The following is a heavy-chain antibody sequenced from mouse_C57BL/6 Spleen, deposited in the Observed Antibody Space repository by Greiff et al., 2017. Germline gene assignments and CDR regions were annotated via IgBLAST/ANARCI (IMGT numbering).Heavy chain of an antibody. CDR2: IDPSDSYT. J-gene: IGHJ1*03. D-gene: IGHD3-1*01. V-gene: IGHV1-59*01. CDR3: ARRAGRYFDV. Sequence: QVQLQQPGAELVRPGTSVKLSCKASGYTFTSYWMHWVKQRPGQGLEWIGVIDPSDSYTNYNQKFKGKATLTVDTSSSTAYMQLSSLTSEDSAVYYCARRAGRYFDVWGTGTTVTVSS. CDR1: GYTFTSYW.